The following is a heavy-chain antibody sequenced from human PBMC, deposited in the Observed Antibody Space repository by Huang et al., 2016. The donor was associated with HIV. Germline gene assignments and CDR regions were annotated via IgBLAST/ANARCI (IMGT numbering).Heavy chain of an antibody. CDR3: ARERYYYDRSGYYTPVEYFHH. CDR2: ISGYNGKT. V-gene: IGHV1-18*01. CDR1: GYTFTNYA. J-gene: IGHJ1*01. D-gene: IGHD3-22*01. Sequence: QVQLVQSGAEVKKPGASVKVSCKASGYTFTNYAINWGRQAPGQSLAWMGGISGYNGKTNYAQKVQGRVTMTKDTSTSTAYMELRSLISDDTAVYYCARERYYYDRSGYYTPVEYFHHWGQGTLVTVSS.